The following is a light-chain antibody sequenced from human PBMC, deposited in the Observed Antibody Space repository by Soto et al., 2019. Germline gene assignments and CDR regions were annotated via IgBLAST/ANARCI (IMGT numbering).Light chain of an antibody. CDR1: QSLVHNNGNTY. V-gene: IGKV2-30*02. CDR3: MQGTHGPHT. CDR2: QVS. J-gene: IGKJ2*01. Sequence: DVVMTQSPLSLPVTLGQPASISCRSSQSLVHNNGNTYLAWFQQRPGQSPRRLIYQVSNRDSGVPDRCSGSGSGADFTLKISRVEAEDFGVYHCMQGTHGPHTFGQGTKLEIK.